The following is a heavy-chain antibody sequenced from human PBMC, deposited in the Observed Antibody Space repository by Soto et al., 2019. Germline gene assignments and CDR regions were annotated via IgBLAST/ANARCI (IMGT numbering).Heavy chain of an antibody. Sequence: SETLSLTCGFSNGSIRSTNWWSWVRQPPEEGLEWIGEIYHSGRANYNPSLNGRVSISVDWSKNQFSLKLNSVTAADTAVYYCAGGIIADDYWGQGILVTVSS. CDR1: NGSIRSTNW. CDR2: IYHSGRA. CDR3: AGGIIADDY. J-gene: IGHJ4*02. D-gene: IGHD1-20*01. V-gene: IGHV4-4*02.